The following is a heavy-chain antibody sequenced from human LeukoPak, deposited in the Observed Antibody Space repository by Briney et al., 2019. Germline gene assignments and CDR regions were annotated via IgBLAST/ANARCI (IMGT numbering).Heavy chain of an antibody. J-gene: IGHJ4*02. Sequence: PSETLSLTCAVYGGSFSGYYWSWIRQSPGKGLEWIGEINHSGSTNYNPSLKSRVTISVDTSKNQFSLKLSSVTAADTAVYYCARGNGSGWYYFDYWGQGTLVTVPS. CDR2: INHSGST. V-gene: IGHV4-34*01. CDR1: GGSFSGYY. CDR3: ARGNGSGWYYFDY. D-gene: IGHD6-19*01.